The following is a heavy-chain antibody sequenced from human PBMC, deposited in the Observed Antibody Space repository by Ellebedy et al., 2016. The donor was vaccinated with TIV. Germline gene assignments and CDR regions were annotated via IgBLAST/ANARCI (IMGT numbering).Heavy chain of an antibody. D-gene: IGHD1-26*01. CDR2: IYYSGST. J-gene: IGHJ4*02. CDR1: SGSISNSFYY. Sequence: GSLRLXCSVPSGSISNSFYYWGWIRQPPGKGLEWIGSIYYSGSTYYNPSLKSRVTISVDTSNNQFSLKVSSVTATDTAVYYCARGRGGSYSIPFDYWGQGTLVTVSS. CDR3: ARGRGGSYSIPFDY. V-gene: IGHV4-39*01.